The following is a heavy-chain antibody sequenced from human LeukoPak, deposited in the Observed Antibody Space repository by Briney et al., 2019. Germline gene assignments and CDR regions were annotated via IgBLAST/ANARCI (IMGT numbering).Heavy chain of an antibody. Sequence: SETLSLTCTVSGGSINSGSYYWSWIRQHPGKGLEWIGYTYYSGSTYYNPSLKSRVTISVDTSKNQFSLRLSSVTAADTAVYYCARGNYYDTSGYLDYWGQGTLVTVSS. V-gene: IGHV4-31*03. CDR2: TYYSGST. CDR1: GGSINSGSYY. CDR3: ARGNYYDTSGYLDY. J-gene: IGHJ4*02. D-gene: IGHD3-22*01.